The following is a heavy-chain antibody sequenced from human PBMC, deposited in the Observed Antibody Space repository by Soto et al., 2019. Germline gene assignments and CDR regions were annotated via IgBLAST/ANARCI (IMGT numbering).Heavy chain of an antibody. CDR3: ARDQDILAVSGYYFDY. J-gene: IGHJ4*02. V-gene: IGHV3-48*02. CDR1: GFTFSRYS. D-gene: IGHD6-19*01. Sequence: GSLRLSCAASGFTFSRYSINWVRQAPGKGLEWISYIGTSSRSTIYYADSVEGRFTVSRDNAENSLYLQMNRLRDEDTAVYYCARDQDILAVSGYYFDYWGQGTLVTAPQ. CDR2: IGTSSRSTI.